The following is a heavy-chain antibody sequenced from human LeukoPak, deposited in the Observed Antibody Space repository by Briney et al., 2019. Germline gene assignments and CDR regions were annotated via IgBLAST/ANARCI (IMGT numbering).Heavy chain of an antibody. CDR2: LFNSGST. Sequence: TSETLSLTCTVSGDSISNYYWSWIRQPPGKGLEWIGYLFNSGSTNYNPSLKSRVTISVDTSKNQFSLKLSSVTAADTAVYYCARAYYGSGRYIDYWGQGTLVTVSS. V-gene: IGHV4-59*13. D-gene: IGHD3-10*01. J-gene: IGHJ4*02. CDR3: ARAYYGSGRYIDY. CDR1: GDSISNYY.